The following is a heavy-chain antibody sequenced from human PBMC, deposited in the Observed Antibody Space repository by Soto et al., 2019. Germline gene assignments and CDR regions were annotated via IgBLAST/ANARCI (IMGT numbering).Heavy chain of an antibody. CDR3: AKLPARLYYFDY. V-gene: IGHV3-23*01. CDR1: GFPFSSYA. D-gene: IGHD6-6*01. J-gene: IGHJ4*02. Sequence: PGGSLRLSCAASGFPFSSYAMSWVRQAPGEGLEWVSVISGSGVSTYHADSVKGRFTISRDNSKNTLYLQMNSLRAEDTAVYYCAKLPARLYYFDYWGQGTLVTVSS. CDR2: ISGSGVST.